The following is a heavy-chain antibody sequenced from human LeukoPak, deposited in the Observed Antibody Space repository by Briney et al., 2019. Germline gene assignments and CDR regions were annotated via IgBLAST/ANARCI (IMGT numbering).Heavy chain of an antibody. J-gene: IGHJ4*02. CDR2: IYYSGST. D-gene: IGHD6-19*01. Sequence: SETLSLTCTVSGGSISSYYWSWIRQPPGKGLEWIGYIYYSGSTNYNPSLKSRVTISVDTSKNQFSLKLSSVTAADTAVYYCARGPPREPWYSGGWYATGFDYWGQGTLVTVSS. V-gene: IGHV4-59*01. CDR1: GGSISSYY. CDR3: ARGPPREPWYSGGWYATGFDY.